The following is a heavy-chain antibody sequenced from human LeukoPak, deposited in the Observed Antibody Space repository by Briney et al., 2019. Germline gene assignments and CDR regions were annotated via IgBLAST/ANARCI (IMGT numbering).Heavy chain of an antibody. CDR1: GFTVSSNY. Sequence: GGSLRLSCAASGFTVSSNYMSWVRQAPGKGLEWGSVIYSGGSTYYADSVKGRFTISRHNSKNTPYLQMNSLRAEDTAVYYCAREDWYYGSGSPQGYWGQGNLVTVSS. CDR2: IYSGGST. CDR3: AREDWYYGSGSPQGY. V-gene: IGHV3-53*04. D-gene: IGHD3-10*01. J-gene: IGHJ4*02.